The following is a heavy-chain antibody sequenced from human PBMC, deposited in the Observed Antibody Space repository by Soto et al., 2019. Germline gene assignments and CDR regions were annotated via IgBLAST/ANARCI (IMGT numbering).Heavy chain of an antibody. CDR1: GDTFIIYT. J-gene: IGHJ6*02. D-gene: IGHD1-26*01. Sequence: QVQLVQSGAEVKKPGSSVKVSCKSSGDTFIIYTITWVRQAPGQGLEWMGRIIPTFTKTNYAQKFQGRVTITADRSTSTASMELSGLRSEDTAVYYCARGGVGAAGGMDVWGQGTTVTVSS. CDR2: IIPTFTKT. V-gene: IGHV1-69*08. CDR3: ARGGVGAAGGMDV.